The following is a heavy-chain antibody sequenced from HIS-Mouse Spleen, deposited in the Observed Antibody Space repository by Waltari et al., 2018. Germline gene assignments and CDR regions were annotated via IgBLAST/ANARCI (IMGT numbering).Heavy chain of an antibody. CDR2: IYYSGST. Sequence: QLQLQESGPGLVKPSETLSLTCTVSGGSISSSSYYWGWIRQPPWKGLEWIGSIYYSGSTYYNPSLKSRVTISVDTSKNQFSLKLSSVTAADTAVYYCASTGAVELLDAFDIWGQGTMVTVSS. V-gene: IGHV4-39*07. CDR3: ASTGAVELLDAFDI. CDR1: GGSISSSSYY. D-gene: IGHD3-10*01. J-gene: IGHJ3*02.